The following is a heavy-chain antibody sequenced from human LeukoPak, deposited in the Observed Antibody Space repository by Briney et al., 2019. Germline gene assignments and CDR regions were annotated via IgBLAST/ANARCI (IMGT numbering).Heavy chain of an antibody. D-gene: IGHD3-3*01. V-gene: IGHV3-23*01. CDR2: ISGSGGST. CDR1: GFTFSSYA. CDR3: AKSRVGDFWSGYYGEYCFDY. Sequence: PGGSLRLSCAASGFTFSSYAMSWVRQAPGKGLEWVSAISGSGGSTYYADSVKGRFTISRDNSKNTLYLQMNSLRAEDTAVYYCAKSRVGDFWSGYYGEYCFDYWGQGTLVTVSS. J-gene: IGHJ4*02.